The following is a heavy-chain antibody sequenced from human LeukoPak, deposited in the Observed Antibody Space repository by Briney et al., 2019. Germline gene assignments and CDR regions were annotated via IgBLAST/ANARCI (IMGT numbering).Heavy chain of an antibody. J-gene: IGHJ4*02. V-gene: IGHV4-34*01. D-gene: IGHD4-23*01. CDR2: INHSGST. CDR3: ARDGPYGGKPFDY. Sequence: SETLSLTCAVYGGSFSGSYWSWIRQPPGKGLEWIGEINHSGSTNYNPSLKSRVTISVDTSKNQFSLKLSSVTAADTALYYCARDGPYGGKPFDYWGQGTLVTVSS. CDR1: GGSFSGSY.